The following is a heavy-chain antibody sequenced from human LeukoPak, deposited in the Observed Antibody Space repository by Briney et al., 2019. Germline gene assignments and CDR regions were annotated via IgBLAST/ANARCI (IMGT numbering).Heavy chain of an antibody. Sequence: PSETLSLTCTVSGGSISSYYWSWIRQPPGKGLEWIGSIYYSGSTYYNPSLKSRVTISVDTSKNQFSLKLSSVTAADTAVYYCASSGYYSDYYYYYMDVWGKGTTVTISS. CDR2: IYYSGST. D-gene: IGHD3-22*01. CDR1: GGSISSYY. CDR3: ASSGYYSDYYYYYMDV. J-gene: IGHJ6*03. V-gene: IGHV4-39*01.